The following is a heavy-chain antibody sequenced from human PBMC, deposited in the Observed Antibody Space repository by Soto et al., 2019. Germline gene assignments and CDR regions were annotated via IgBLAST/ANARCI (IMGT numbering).Heavy chain of an antibody. CDR2: MYQSGTT. J-gene: IGHJ4*02. CDR3: ARDWYRDGYKGGYFDY. Sequence: SETLSLTCTVSGFSISSGYYWGWVRQPPGKGLEWIGSMYQSGTTYYNPSLKSRVTISINTSKNQFSLKLTSVTAADTAVYYCARDWYRDGYKGGYFDYWGQGTLVTVPS. CDR1: GFSISSGYY. D-gene: IGHD1-26*01. V-gene: IGHV4-38-2*02.